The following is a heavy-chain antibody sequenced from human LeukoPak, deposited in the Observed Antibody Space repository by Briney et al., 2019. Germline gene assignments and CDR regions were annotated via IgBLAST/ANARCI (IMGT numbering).Heavy chain of an antibody. CDR2: IYYSGST. CDR3: ARHLHTWNGAYYYVDV. D-gene: IGHD1-20*01. CDR1: GGSISGSSYY. J-gene: IGHJ6*03. Sequence: PSETLSLTCSVSGGSISGSSYYWGWIRQPPGKGLEWIGNIYYSGSTNYNPSLKSRVTMSVDTSKDQFSLKLISVSAADTAIYYCARHLHTWNGAYYYVDVWGKGTTVTISS. V-gene: IGHV4-39*07.